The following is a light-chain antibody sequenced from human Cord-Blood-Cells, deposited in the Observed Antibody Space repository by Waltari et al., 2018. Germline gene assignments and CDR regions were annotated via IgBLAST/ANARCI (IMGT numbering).Light chain of an antibody. V-gene: IGLV1-44*01. J-gene: IGLJ1*01. CDR2: TNK. CDR3: AACDDSLNGLYV. Sequence: QSVLTQPPSASGTPGQRVTISCSGSSPNIGSNTVNWYQQLPGTAPKLLTYTNKQPPSGVPDRVSGATSGTSASLAMCGVQSEDEAFYYCAACDDSLNGLYVFGTGTRVTVL. CDR1: SPNIGSNT.